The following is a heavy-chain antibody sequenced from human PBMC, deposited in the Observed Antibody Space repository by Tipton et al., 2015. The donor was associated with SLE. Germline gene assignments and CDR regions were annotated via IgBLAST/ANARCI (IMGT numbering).Heavy chain of an antibody. Sequence: TLSLTCTVSGGSISSSNYYWGWIRQPPGKGLEWIGSVYYSGSTHYNPSLKSRVTISVDTSRNQFSLKLTSVTAADTGVYYCASGGYYGSGSYYGGWFDPWGQGTLVIVSS. CDR3: ASGGYYGSGSYYGGWFDP. V-gene: IGHV4-39*01. CDR2: VYYSGST. CDR1: GGSISSSNYY. J-gene: IGHJ5*02. D-gene: IGHD3-10*01.